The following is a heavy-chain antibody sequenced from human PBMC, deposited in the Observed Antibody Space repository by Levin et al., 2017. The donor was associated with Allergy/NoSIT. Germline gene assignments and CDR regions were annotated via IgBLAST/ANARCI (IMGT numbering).Heavy chain of an antibody. D-gene: IGHD6-19*01. Sequence: GGSLRLSCAASGFSVTSNYMSWVRQAPGKGLDWVSVIYPDGRTYYADSVKGRFTISRDNSKNTLYLQMNSLRAEDTAVYYCARTGGWYGAGYFDYWGQGTLVTVSS. V-gene: IGHV3-66*02. CDR2: IYPDGRT. CDR1: GFSVTSNY. J-gene: IGHJ4*02. CDR3: ARTGGWYGAGYFDY.